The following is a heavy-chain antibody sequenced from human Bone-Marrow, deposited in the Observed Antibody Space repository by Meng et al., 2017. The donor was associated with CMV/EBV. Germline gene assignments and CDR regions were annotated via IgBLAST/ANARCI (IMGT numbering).Heavy chain of an antibody. CDR2: IYYSGIT. V-gene: IGHV4-31*03. Sequence: CTVSGDSISSGGYYWSWIRQLSGKGLEWIGYIYYSGITYNSPSLKSRLSLSVDTSKNQFSLRLNSVTAADTAVYYCARLPAATAYFDHWGQGTLVTVSS. CDR1: GDSISSGGYY. D-gene: IGHD2-2*01. J-gene: IGHJ4*02. CDR3: ARLPAATAYFDH.